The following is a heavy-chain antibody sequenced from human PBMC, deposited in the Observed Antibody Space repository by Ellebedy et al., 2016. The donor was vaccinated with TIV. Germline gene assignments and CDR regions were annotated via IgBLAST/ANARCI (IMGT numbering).Heavy chain of an antibody. D-gene: IGHD3-10*01. CDR1: GFTFDDYA. V-gene: IGHV3-9*01. CDR3: AKDSRLSGSNWFDP. CDR2: ISWNSGNI. J-gene: IGHJ5*02. Sequence: PGGSLRLSCAASGFTFDDYAMHWVRQAPGKGLEWVSGISWNSGNIGYADSVKGRFTISRDNAKNSLYLQMNSLRAEDTAWYYCAKDSRLSGSNWFDPWGQGTLVTVSS.